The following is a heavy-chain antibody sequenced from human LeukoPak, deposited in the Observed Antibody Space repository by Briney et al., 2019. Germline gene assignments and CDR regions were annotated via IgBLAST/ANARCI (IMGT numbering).Heavy chain of an antibody. J-gene: IGHJ2*01. D-gene: IGHD1-7*01. CDR3: ARDETGTTSEPWYFDL. Sequence: PSETLSLTCTVSGGSISSSSYYWSWIRQPAGKGLEWIGRIYTSGSTNYNPSLKSRVTISVDTSKNQFSLKLSSVTAADTAVYYCARDETGTTSEPWYFDLWGRGTLVTVSS. CDR1: GGSISSSSYY. CDR2: IYTSGST. V-gene: IGHV4-61*02.